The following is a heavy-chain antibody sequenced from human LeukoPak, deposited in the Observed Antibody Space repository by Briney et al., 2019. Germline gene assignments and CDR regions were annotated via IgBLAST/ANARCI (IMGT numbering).Heavy chain of an antibody. V-gene: IGHV3-7*03. CDR2: ITEDGSEK. Sequence: PGGSLRLSCAASGFTFSSYWMSWVRQAAGKGLEWVANITEDGSEKYYVDSVKGRFIISRDNAKNKLHLQMNSLRAEDTAVDYCARGSRYCSSTSCYNFDYWGQGTLVTVSS. J-gene: IGHJ4*02. CDR1: GFTFSSYW. CDR3: ARGSRYCSSTSCYNFDY. D-gene: IGHD2-2*01.